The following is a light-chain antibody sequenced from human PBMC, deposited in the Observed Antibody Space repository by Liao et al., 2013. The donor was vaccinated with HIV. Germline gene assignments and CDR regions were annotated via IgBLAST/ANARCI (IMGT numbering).Light chain of an antibody. CDR2: QDN. Sequence: SYELTQPPSVSVSPGQTASITCSGDKLGDKYACWFQQKPGQSPVLVIYQDNKRPSGIPERFSGSNSGNXATLTISGTQAMDEADYYCQAWDSSTWVFGGGTKLTVL. CDR3: QAWDSSTWV. J-gene: IGLJ3*02. V-gene: IGLV3-1*01. CDR1: KLGDKY.